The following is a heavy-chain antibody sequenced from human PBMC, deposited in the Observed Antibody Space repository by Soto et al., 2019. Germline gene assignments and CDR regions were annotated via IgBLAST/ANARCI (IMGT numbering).Heavy chain of an antibody. Sequence: QVQLQESGPGLVKPSQTLSLTCTVSGGSISSGGYYWSWIRQHPGKGLEWIGYIYYSGSTYYNPSLKSRVTISADTSKNQFSLKLSSVTAADTAVYYCAREEGHYYYYGMDIWGQGTTVTVSS. CDR2: IYYSGST. V-gene: IGHV4-31*03. CDR1: GGSISSGGYY. CDR3: AREEGHYYYYGMDI. J-gene: IGHJ6*02.